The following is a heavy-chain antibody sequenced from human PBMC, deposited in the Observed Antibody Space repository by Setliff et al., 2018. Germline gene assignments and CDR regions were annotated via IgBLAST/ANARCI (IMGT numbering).Heavy chain of an antibody. CDR1: GFTLGDYA. V-gene: IGHV3-49*04. CDR3: TRVTHGLAAPEDY. J-gene: IGHJ4*02. Sequence: GGSLRLSCRTSGFTLGDYAMSWVRQAPGKGLEWIGFIRNVPYGGTTEFAASVRGRFAISRDDSKDVAYLQMSSLQTEDTALYYCTRVTHGLAAPEDYWGQGTLVTVSS. D-gene: IGHD2-15*01. CDR2: IRNVPYGGTT.